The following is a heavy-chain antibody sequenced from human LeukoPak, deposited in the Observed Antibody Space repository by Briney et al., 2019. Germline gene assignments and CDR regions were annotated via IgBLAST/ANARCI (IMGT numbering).Heavy chain of an antibody. CDR2: IYHSGST. J-gene: IGHJ3*02. CDR1: GYSISGGYY. D-gene: IGHD6-13*01. Sequence: KPSETLSLTCTVSGYSISGGYYWGWIRQPPGKGLEWIGSIYHSGSTYYNPSLKSRVTISVDTSKNQFSLKLSSVTAADTAVYYCARAAAGNAFDIWGQGTMVTVSS. V-gene: IGHV4-38-2*02. CDR3: ARAAAGNAFDI.